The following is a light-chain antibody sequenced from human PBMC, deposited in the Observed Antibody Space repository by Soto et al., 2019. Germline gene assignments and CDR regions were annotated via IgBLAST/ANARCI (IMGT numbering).Light chain of an antibody. CDR1: SSDVGGYNY. CDR2: EVS. CDR3: TSKTSSTYVV. J-gene: IGLJ2*01. Sequence: QSALTQPASLSGSPGQSITISCTGTSSDVGGYNYVSWYQQHPGKAPKLMIYEVSNRPSGVSNRFSGSKSGNTASLTISGLQAEDEADYYCTSKTSSTYVVFGGGTKLTVL. V-gene: IGLV2-14*01.